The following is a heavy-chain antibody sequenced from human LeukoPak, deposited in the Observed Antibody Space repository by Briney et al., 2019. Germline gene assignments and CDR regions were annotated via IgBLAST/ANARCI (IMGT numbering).Heavy chain of an antibody. CDR1: GGSIRSTNW. Sequence: SETLSLTCGVSGGSIRSTNWWRWVRQPPGQGLEWIGEISLSGQTNFDPSLNGRVTMSLDESRNQLSLKLTSVTAADTAIYYCSRESGAFCPSGYWGQGTLVIVPP. D-gene: IGHD1-26*01. CDR2: ISLSGQT. J-gene: IGHJ4*02. CDR3: SRESGAFCPSGY. V-gene: IGHV4/OR15-8*02.